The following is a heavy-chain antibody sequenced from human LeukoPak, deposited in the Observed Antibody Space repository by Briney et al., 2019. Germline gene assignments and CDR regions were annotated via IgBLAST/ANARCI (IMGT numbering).Heavy chain of an antibody. J-gene: IGHJ5*02. CDR1: GGSFSGYY. D-gene: IGHD3-22*01. CDR2: INHSGST. Sequence: SETLSLTCAVYGGSFSGYYWSWIRQPPGKGLEWIGEINHSGSTNYNPPLKSRVTISVDTSKNQFSLKLSSVTAADTAVYYCARGRPGYYYDSSGYYYGFNWFDPWGQGTLVTVSS. CDR3: ARGRPGYYYDSSGYYYGFNWFDP. V-gene: IGHV4-34*01.